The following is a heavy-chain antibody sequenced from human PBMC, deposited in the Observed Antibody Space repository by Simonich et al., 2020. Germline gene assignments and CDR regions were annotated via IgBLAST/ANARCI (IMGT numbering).Heavy chain of an antibody. CDR2: ITPLLGIA. Sequence: QLQLVQSGAEVKKPGSSVKVSCKASGGTFSSYAISWVRQAPGQRLEWMGGITPLLGIANYAQKFQGRVTSTADKSTSTAYMELSSLRSEDTAVYYCARGGLADRRIVYYYYMDVWGKGTTVTVSS. CDR1: GGTFSSYA. J-gene: IGHJ6*03. CDR3: ARGGLADRRIVYYYYMDV. V-gene: IGHV1-69*09. D-gene: IGHD2-15*01.